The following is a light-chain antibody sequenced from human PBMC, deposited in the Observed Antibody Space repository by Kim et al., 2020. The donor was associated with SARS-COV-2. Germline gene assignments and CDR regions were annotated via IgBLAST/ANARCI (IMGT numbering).Light chain of an antibody. J-gene: IGLJ1*01. CDR2: DVN. V-gene: IGLV2-14*01. Sequence: LTQPASVSGSPGQSITISCTGTSSDVGGYNFVSWYKQHPGKAPKLMIYDVNKRPSGVSDRFSGSKSGNTASLTISGLQAEDEADYYCCSYTSSTTKVFGTGTKVTVL. CDR3: CSYTSSTTKV. CDR1: SSDVGGYNF.